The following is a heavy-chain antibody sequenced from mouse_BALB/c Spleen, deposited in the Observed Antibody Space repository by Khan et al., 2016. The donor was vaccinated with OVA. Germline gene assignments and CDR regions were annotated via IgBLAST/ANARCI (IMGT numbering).Heavy chain of an antibody. V-gene: IGHV5-17*02. CDR1: GFTFSGFG. Sequence: EVELVESGGGLVQTGGSRKLSCAASGFTFSGFGMHWVRQAPEKGLEWVAYISSDSNTIYYADTVKGRFTISRDNPKNTPFLQMTRLRSEDTAMYYCARTGYYYFDYWGQGTTLTVSS. J-gene: IGHJ2*01. CDR2: ISSDSNTI. CDR3: ARTGYYYFDY. D-gene: IGHD2-3*01.